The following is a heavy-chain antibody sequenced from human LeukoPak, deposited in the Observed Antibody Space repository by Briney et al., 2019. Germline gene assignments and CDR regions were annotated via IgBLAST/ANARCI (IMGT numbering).Heavy chain of an antibody. V-gene: IGHV3-23*01. D-gene: IGHD6-13*01. CDR3: AKDTGIAAAGIFGP. Sequence: GGSLRLSCAASGFTFSSYGMHWVRQAPGKGLEWVSAISGSGGSTYYADSVKGRFTISRDNSKNTLYLQMNSLRAEDTAVYYCAKDTGIAAAGIFGPWGQGTLVTVSS. CDR1: GFTFSSYG. J-gene: IGHJ5*02. CDR2: ISGSGGST.